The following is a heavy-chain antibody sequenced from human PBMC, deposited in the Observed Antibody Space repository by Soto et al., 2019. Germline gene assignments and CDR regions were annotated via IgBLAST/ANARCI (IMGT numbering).Heavy chain of an antibody. D-gene: IGHD3-10*01. J-gene: IGHJ6*02. V-gene: IGHV4-34*01. CDR3: ARAESGVGYYYYYGMDV. CDR1: GGSFSGYY. Sequence: PSETLSLTCAVYGGSFSGYYWSWIRQPPGKGLEWIGEINHSGSTNHNPSLKSRVTISVDTSKNQFSPKLSSVTAADTAVYYCARAESGVGYYYYYGMDVWGQGTTVTVSS. CDR2: INHSGST.